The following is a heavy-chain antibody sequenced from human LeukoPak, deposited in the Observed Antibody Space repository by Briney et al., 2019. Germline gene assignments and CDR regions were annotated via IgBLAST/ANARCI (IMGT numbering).Heavy chain of an antibody. D-gene: IGHD7-27*01. CDR3: ARMLGILDY. J-gene: IGHJ4*02. Sequence: PGGSLRLSCAASGFAFSSYEMNWVRQAPGKGLEWVSYISSSGSTIYYADSVKGRFTISRDNAKNSLYLQMNSLRAEDTAVYYCARMLGILDYWGQGTLVTVSS. CDR2: ISSSGSTI. V-gene: IGHV3-48*03. CDR1: GFAFSSYE.